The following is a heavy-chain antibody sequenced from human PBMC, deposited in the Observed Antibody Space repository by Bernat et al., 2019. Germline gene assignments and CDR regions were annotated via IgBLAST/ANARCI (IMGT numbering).Heavy chain of an antibody. J-gene: IGHJ4*02. V-gene: IGHV1-18*04. Sequence: QVQLVQSGAEVKKPGASVKVSCKASGYTFNIHGISWVRQAPGQGLEWMGWISGYNGDTIYAQNLQGRVTMTTDRTASTAYMELRSMRSDDTAVYYCARDPSNTSVRYASLDYWGQGTLVTVSS. CDR3: ARDPSNTSVRYASLDY. CDR2: ISGYNGDT. CDR1: GYTFNIHG. D-gene: IGHD6-19*01.